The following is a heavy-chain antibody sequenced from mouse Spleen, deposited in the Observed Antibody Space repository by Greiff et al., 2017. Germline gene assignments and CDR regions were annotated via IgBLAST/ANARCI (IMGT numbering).Heavy chain of an antibody. D-gene: IGHD4-1*01. CDR2: ISSGGDYI. CDR1: GFTFSSYA. J-gene: IGHJ2*01. Sequence: EVKLVESGEGLVKPGGSLKLSCAASGFTFSSYAMSWVRQTPEKRLEWVAYISSGGDYIYYADTVKGRFTISRDNARNTLYLQMSSLKSEDTAMYYCTRDTGSPYFDYWGQGTTLTVSS. V-gene: IGHV5-9-1*02. CDR3: TRDTGSPYFDY.